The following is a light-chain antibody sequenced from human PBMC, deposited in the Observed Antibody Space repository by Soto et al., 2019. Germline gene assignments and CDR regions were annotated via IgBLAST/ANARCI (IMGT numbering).Light chain of an antibody. J-gene: IGKJ4*01. Sequence: EIVLTQSPGTLSLSAGERATLSCRASQSVSSYLAWYQQKSGQAPRLLIYDAFNRATGVPARFSGSGSGTDFTLTISSLEPGDFALYYCQQHINWPLTFGGGTKVDIK. CDR3: QQHINWPLT. CDR2: DAF. CDR1: QSVSSY. V-gene: IGKV3-11*01.